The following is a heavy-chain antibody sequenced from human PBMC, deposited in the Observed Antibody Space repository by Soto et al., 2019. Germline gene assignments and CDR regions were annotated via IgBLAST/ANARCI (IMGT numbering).Heavy chain of an antibody. CDR2: MNPNSGNT. CDR3: ARGLGYSSSSIEGY. J-gene: IGHJ4*02. D-gene: IGHD6-6*01. Sequence: QVQLVQSGAEVKKPGASVKVSCKASGYTFTRYAINCVRQATGQGREWMGWMNPNSGNTGYAQKFQGRVTMTRNTSISTAYMELSSLRSEDTAVYYCARGLGYSSSSIEGYWGQGTLVTVSS. V-gene: IGHV1-8*01. CDR1: GYTFTRYA.